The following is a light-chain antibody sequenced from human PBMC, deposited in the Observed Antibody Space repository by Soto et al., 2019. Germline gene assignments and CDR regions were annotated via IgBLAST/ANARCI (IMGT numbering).Light chain of an antibody. V-gene: IGLV2-14*03. CDR1: SSDVGAYNF. CDR2: DVS. Sequence: QSVLTQPASVSGSPGQSITISCTGTSSDVGAYNFVSWHQQHPGQAPKLMIYDVSNRPSGVSNRFSGSKSGNTASLTISGLQAEDEADYYCSSYTSTSTPVVFGGGTKLTVL. J-gene: IGLJ2*01. CDR3: SSYTSTSTPVV.